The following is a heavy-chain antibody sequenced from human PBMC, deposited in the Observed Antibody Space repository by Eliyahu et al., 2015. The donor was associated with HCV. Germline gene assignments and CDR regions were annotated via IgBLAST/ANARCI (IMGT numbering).Heavy chain of an antibody. J-gene: IGHJ4*02. Sequence: EVQLLESGGGLVKPGGSLRLSXAGXXFXVTNAWXSWVRQAPGEGLEWVGRIKAKTAGGTTDYAAPVKGRFTVSRDDSENTLYLQMNSLKSEDTAVYYCMTVGDKWHEGVYWGQGTQVTVSS. CDR3: MTVGDKWHEGVY. V-gene: IGHV3-15*01. CDR1: XFXVTNAW. CDR2: IKAKTAGGTT. D-gene: IGHD5-12*01.